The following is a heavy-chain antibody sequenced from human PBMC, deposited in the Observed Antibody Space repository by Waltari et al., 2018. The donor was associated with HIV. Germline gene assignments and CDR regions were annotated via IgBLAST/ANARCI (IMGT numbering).Heavy chain of an antibody. J-gene: IGHJ6*02. CDR3: ARVLGEDIWFGESPVRYYYYGMDV. Sequence: QVQLQESGSGLVKPSETLSLTCTVPGGSISSYYWSWIRQPPGKGLEWIGYIYYSGSTNDSPSLKSRVTRSVDTSKNQFSLKRSSVTAADTAVYYCARVLGEDIWFGESPVRYYYYGMDVWGQWTTVTVSS. CDR1: GGSISSYY. D-gene: IGHD3-10*01. CDR2: IYYSGST. V-gene: IGHV4-59*01.